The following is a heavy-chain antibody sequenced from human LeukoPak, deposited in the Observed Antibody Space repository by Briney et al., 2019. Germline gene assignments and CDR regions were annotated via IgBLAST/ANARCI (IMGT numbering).Heavy chain of an antibody. CDR2: INSDGSST. V-gene: IGHV3-74*01. CDR3: AREIIVAAGTHFDY. Sequence: GGSLRLSCAASGFTFSSYWMHWVRQAPGKWLVWVSRINSDGSSTSYADSVKGRFTISRDNAKNSLYLQMNSLRAEDTAVYYCAREIIVAAGTHFDYWGQGTLVTVSS. CDR1: GFTFSSYW. D-gene: IGHD6-13*01. J-gene: IGHJ4*02.